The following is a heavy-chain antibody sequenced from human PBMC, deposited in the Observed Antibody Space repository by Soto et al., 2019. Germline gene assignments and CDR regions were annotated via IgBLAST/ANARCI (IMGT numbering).Heavy chain of an antibody. D-gene: IGHD2-15*01. CDR2: INPNSGGT. V-gene: IGHV1-2*04. CDR3: ARHPGGRGYYYGMDV. Sequence: ASVKVSCKASGYTFTGYSMHWVRQAPGRGLEWMGWINPNSGGTNYAQKFQGWVTMTRDTSISTAYMELSSLRSEDTAVYYCARHPGGRGYYYGMDVWGQGTTVTVSS. J-gene: IGHJ6*02. CDR1: GYTFTGYS.